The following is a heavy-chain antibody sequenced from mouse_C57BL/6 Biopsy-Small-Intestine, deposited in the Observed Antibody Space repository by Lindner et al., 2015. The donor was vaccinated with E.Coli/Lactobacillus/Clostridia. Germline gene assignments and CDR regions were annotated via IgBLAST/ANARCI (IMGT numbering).Heavy chain of an antibody. V-gene: IGHV5-17*01. CDR2: ISSDSDTI. CDR3: ARPLYYSYYNYDGWFAY. D-gene: IGHD2-12*01. J-gene: IGHJ3*01. Sequence: VQLQESGELSEAWRSRKLSCVASGFTFSDYGMHWVRQAPEKGLEWVAYISSDSDTIYYADTLKGRFTISRDNDKNTLFLQMTSLRSEDTAMYYCARPLYYSYYNYDGWFAYWGQGTLVTVSA. CDR1: GFTFSDYG.